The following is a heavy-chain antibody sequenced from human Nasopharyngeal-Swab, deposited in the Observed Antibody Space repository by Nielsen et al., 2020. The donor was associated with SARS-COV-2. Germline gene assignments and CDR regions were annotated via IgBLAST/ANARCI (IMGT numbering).Heavy chain of an antibody. Sequence: WLRQPPGKGLEWIGRIYYSGSTYYNPSLKSRVTITVDTSKNQFSLKLSSVTAADTAVYYCASQGSGSYYLWYYYYGMDVWGQGTTVTVSS. D-gene: IGHD1-26*01. CDR2: IYYSGST. CDR3: ASQGSGSYYLWYYYYGMDV. J-gene: IGHJ6*02. V-gene: IGHV4-39*01.